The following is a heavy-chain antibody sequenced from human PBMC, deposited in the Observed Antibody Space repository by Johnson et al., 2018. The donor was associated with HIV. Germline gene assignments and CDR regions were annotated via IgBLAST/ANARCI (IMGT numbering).Heavy chain of an antibody. D-gene: IGHD6-19*01. CDR3: ARDWGLYSSGWYVDAFDI. Sequence: QVQLVESGGGVVQPGRSLRLSCAASAFSFSNYPMHWVRQAPGKGLEWVAVISYDGSNKYYADSVKGRFTISRDNSKNTLYLQMNSLRAEDTAVYYCARDWGLYSSGWYVDAFDIWGQGTMVTVSS. V-gene: IGHV3-30*04. CDR1: AFSFSNYP. CDR2: ISYDGSNK. J-gene: IGHJ3*02.